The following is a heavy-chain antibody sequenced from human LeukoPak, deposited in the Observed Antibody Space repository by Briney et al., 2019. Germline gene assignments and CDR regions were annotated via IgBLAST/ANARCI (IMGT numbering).Heavy chain of an antibody. Sequence: KSSETLSLTCTVSGGSISSHYWSWVWQTPGKGLEWIGHIYHSGNTKYNSALKGRVTISDDASKNQFSLRLSSVTAADTAVYFCARGHDFWSGVMSDAFDIWGRGTKVTVSS. J-gene: IGHJ3*02. V-gene: IGHV4-59*11. CDR1: GGSISSHY. CDR2: IYHSGNT. D-gene: IGHD3-3*01. CDR3: ARGHDFWSGVMSDAFDI.